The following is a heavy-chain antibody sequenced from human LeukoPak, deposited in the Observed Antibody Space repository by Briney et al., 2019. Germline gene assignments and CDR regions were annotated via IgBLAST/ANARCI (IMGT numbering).Heavy chain of an antibody. CDR2: LNPNSGGT. J-gene: IGHJ1*01. V-gene: IGHV1-2*02. D-gene: IGHD3-10*01. CDR1: GYTFTGFC. CDR3: ARDLDNYSGSGSYYNGDPLFQH. Sequence: ASVKVSCKASGYTFTGFCIHWVRQAPGQGLEWMEWLNPNSGGTNYAQNFQGRVTMTRDTSISTGYMELSRLRSDDTAVYYCARDLDNYSGSGSYYNGDPLFQHWGQGTLVTLSS.